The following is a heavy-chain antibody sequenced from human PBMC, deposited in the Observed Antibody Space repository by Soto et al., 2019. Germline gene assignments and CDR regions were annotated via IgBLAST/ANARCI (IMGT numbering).Heavy chain of an antibody. V-gene: IGHV3-21*01. J-gene: IGHJ3*02. Sequence: EVQLVESGGGLVKPGGSLRLSCAASGFTFSSYSMNWVRQAPGKGLEWVPSISSSSSYIYYADSVKGRFTISRDNAKNSLYLQMNSLRAEDTAVYYCARDAGSYCSSTSCYQDAFDIWGQGTMVTVSS. CDR3: ARDAGSYCSSTSCYQDAFDI. CDR2: ISSSSSYI. CDR1: GFTFSSYS. D-gene: IGHD2-2*01.